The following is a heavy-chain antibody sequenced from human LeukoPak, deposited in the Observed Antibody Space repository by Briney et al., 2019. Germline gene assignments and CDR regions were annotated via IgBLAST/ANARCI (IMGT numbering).Heavy chain of an antibody. V-gene: IGHV3-30-3*01. CDR1: GFTFSSYA. D-gene: IGHD5-24*01. CDR3: AKEGDDYNDPIDY. Sequence: PGRSLRLSCAASGFTFSSYAMHWVRQAPGKGLEWVAVISYDGSNKYYADSVKGRFTISRDNSKSTLSLQMNSLRAEDTAVYYCAKEGDDYNDPIDYWGQGTLVTVSS. CDR2: ISYDGSNK. J-gene: IGHJ4*02.